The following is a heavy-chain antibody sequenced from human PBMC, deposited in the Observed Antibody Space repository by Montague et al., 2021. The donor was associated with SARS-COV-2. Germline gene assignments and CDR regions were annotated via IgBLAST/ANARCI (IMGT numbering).Heavy chain of an antibody. CDR1: GFSLTTPGMS. D-gene: IGHD2/OR15-2a*01. CDR3: ARNRLSVFDF. V-gene: IGHV2-70*01. J-gene: IGHJ4*02. Sequence: PALVKPTQTLTLTCYFSGFSLTTPGMSVGWIRQPPGRALEWLALIDWTHDQYYSRSLGTRLTISPGTSKSQVVLTLTNVDTVDTATYYCARNRLSVFDFWGQGTLVTVSS. CDR2: IDWTHDQ.